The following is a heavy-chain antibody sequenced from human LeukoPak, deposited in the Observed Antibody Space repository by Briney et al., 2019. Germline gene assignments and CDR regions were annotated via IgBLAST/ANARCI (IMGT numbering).Heavy chain of an antibody. CDR1: GGFISSGSYY. J-gene: IGHJ4*02. CDR3: ASLSTVITS. CDR2: IYTSGST. Sequence: SETLTLTCSVCGGFISSGSYYWRWIRRPAGEGLEWIGRIYTSGSTNYNPSLKSQVTISVDTSKNQFSLKLSSVTAADTAVYCCASLSTVITSWGQGTLVTVSS. D-gene: IGHD4-17*01. V-gene: IGHV4-61*02.